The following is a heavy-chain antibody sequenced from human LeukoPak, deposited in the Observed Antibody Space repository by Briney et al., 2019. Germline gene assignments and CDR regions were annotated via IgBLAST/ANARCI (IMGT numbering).Heavy chain of an antibody. J-gene: IGHJ4*02. V-gene: IGHV3-73*01. Sequence: GGSLKLSCATSGFTFRGSAIHWVRQASGKGLEWVGRIRSQANNYATTYIESVKGRFTISRDDSKNTAYLQMNSLKTEDTAVYYCTRHVWDSGRDYWGQGTLVTDSS. CDR3: TRHVWDSGRDY. D-gene: IGHD6-19*01. CDR2: IRSQANNYAT. CDR1: GFTFRGSA.